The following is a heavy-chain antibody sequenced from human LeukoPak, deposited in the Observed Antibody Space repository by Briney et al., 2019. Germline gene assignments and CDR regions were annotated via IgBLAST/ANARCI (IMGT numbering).Heavy chain of an antibody. V-gene: IGHV1-2*06. Sequence: VASVKVSCKASGYTFTVYYMHWVRQAPGQGLEWMGQINPNSGGTNYAQKFQGRVTMTRDTSISTAYMELSRLRSDDTAVYYCARLIGGYFDYWGQGTLVAVSS. J-gene: IGHJ4*02. CDR3: ARLIGGYFDY. D-gene: IGHD3-16*01. CDR1: GYTFTVYY. CDR2: INPNSGGT.